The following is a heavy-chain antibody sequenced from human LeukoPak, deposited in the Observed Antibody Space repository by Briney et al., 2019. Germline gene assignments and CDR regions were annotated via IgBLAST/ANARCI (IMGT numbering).Heavy chain of an antibody. J-gene: IGHJ6*03. CDR3: ARVPAIGPLGNYYYMDV. Sequence: PSETLSLTCTVSGGSISSGSYYWSWIRQPAGKGLEWIGRIYTSGSTNYNPSLKSRVTISVDTSKNQFSLKLSSVTAADTAVYYCARVPAIGPLGNYYYMDVWGKGTTVTVSS. D-gene: IGHD3/OR15-3a*01. V-gene: IGHV4-61*02. CDR2: IYTSGST. CDR1: GGSISSGSYY.